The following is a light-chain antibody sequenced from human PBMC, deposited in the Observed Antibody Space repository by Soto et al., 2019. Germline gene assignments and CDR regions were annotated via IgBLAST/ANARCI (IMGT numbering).Light chain of an antibody. CDR2: EVS. CDR1: SSDVGGYNY. V-gene: IGLV2-8*01. CDR3: SSYAGSNNLV. Sequence: QSALTQPPSASGSPGQSVTICCTGTSSDVGGYNYVSWYQQHPGKAPKLMIYEVSKRPSGVPDRFSGSKSGITASLTVSGLQAEDEADYYCSSYAGSNNLVFGAGTKLTVL. J-gene: IGLJ2*01.